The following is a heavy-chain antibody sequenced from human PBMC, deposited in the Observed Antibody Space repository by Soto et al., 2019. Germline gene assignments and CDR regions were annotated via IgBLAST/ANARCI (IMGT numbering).Heavy chain of an antibody. J-gene: IGHJ6*02. CDR2: ISYDGSNK. D-gene: IGHD5-12*01. Sequence: PGGSLRLSCASSGFTFSSYAMHLVRQAPGKGLEWVAVISYDGSNKYYADSVKGRFTISRDNSKNTLYLQMNSLRAEDTAVYYSAREPYSGYDPKYYYYGMDVWGQGTTVTVSS. CDR1: GFTFSSYA. V-gene: IGHV3-30-3*01. CDR3: AREPYSGYDPKYYYYGMDV.